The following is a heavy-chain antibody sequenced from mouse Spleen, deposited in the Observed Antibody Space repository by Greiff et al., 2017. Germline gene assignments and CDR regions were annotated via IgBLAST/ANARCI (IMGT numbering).Heavy chain of an antibody. V-gene: IGHV1-64*01. Sequence: QVQLQQPGAELVKPGASVKLSCKASGYTFTSYWMHWVKQRPGQGLEWIGMIHPNSGSTNYNEKFKSKATLTVDKSSSTAYMQLSSLTSEDSAVYYCARPLYDGYAWFAYWGQGTLVTVSA. D-gene: IGHD2-3*01. J-gene: IGHJ3*01. CDR1: GYTFTSYW. CDR2: IHPNSGST. CDR3: ARPLYDGYAWFAY.